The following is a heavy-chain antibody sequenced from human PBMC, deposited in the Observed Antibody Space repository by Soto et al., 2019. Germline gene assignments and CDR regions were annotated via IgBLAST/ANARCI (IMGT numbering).Heavy chain of an antibody. CDR2: IVPVFGRP. V-gene: IGHV1-69*13. D-gene: IGHD5-12*01. J-gene: IGHJ4*02. CDR1: GGSFSNFG. Sequence: SVKVSCKASGGSFSNFGISWVRQAPGQGLEWMGGIVPVFGRPNYAQRFRGRLTITADESTSTGYMELISLRSGDTAVYYCAREGSGYNFWGQGTQVTVYS. CDR3: AREGSGYNF.